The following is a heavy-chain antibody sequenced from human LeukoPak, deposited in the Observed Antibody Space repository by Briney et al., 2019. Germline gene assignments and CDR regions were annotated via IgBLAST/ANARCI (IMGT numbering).Heavy chain of an antibody. Sequence: GGSLRLSCAASGFTFSSYGMHWVRQAPGKGLEWVAFIRYDGSNKYYADSVKGRFTISRDNSKNTLYLQMNSLRAEDTAVYYCAKDGVFWYYDSSGYGYYFDYWGQGTLVTVSS. D-gene: IGHD3-22*01. CDR3: AKDGVFWYYDSSGYGYYFDY. V-gene: IGHV3-30*02. CDR2: IRYDGSNK. J-gene: IGHJ4*02. CDR1: GFTFSSYG.